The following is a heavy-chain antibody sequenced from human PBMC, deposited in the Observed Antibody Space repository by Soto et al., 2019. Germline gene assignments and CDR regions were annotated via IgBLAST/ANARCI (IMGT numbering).Heavy chain of an antibody. CDR2: INPKSGGT. CDR1: GYSSTDYH. D-gene: IGHD2-8*01. V-gene: IGHV1-2*04. Sequence: ASVKVSCKASGYSSTDYHIHWVRQAPGQGLEWLGRINPKSGGTSTAQKFQGWVTMTTDTSISTASMELTRLTSDDTAIYYCARGDSTDCSNGVCSFFYNHDMDVWGQGTTVTVSS. J-gene: IGHJ6*02. CDR3: ARGDSTDCSNGVCSFFYNHDMDV.